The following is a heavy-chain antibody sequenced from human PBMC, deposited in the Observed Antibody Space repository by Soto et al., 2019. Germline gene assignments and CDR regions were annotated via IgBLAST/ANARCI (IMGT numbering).Heavy chain of an antibody. CDR3: AKAGDFWSGYDPYYYYGMDV. J-gene: IGHJ6*02. V-gene: IGHV1-69*02. D-gene: IGHD3-3*01. CDR2: IIPILGIA. CDR1: GGTFSSYT. Sequence: SVKVSCKASGGTFSSYTISWVRQAPGQGLEWMGRIIPILGIANYAQKFQGRVTITADKSTSTAYMELSSLRAEDTAVYYCAKAGDFWSGYDPYYYYGMDVWGQGTTVTVSS.